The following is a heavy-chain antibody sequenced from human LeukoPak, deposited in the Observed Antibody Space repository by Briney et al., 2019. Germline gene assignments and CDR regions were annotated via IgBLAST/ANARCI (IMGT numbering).Heavy chain of an antibody. CDR1: SRSIITSNYY. J-gene: IGHJ3*02. V-gene: IGHV4-39*07. D-gene: IGHD3-22*01. Sequence: PSETLSLTCTVASRSIITSNYYWAWVREPPWNGLERSVNIFYSGSTYCSPALQSRVTISLDTSRNQFSLKLDSVTAADTAVYYYAKSNGYGLIDIWGQGTMVTVTS. CDR2: IFYSGST. CDR3: AKSNGYGLIDI.